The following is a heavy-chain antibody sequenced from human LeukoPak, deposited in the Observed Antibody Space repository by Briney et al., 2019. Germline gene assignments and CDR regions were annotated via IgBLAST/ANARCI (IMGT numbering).Heavy chain of an antibody. CDR3: AKWEGNSEYCLDY. J-gene: IGHJ4*02. CDR1: GYIFRNYG. V-gene: IGHV3-33*06. CDR2: VNFDGRNK. Sequence: GGSLRLSCAASGYIFRNYGMHWVRQAPGKGLEWLAVVNFDGRNKYYADSVKGRFTISRDDSKNTLYLQMNRLRPEDTGIYYCAKWEGNSEYCLDYWGQGTLVTVSS. D-gene: IGHD1-26*01.